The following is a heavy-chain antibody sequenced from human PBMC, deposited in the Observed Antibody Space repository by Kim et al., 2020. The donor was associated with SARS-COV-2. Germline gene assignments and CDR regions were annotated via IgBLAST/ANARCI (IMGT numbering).Heavy chain of an antibody. D-gene: IGHD6-13*01. J-gene: IGHJ4*02. CDR2: ISYDGSNK. Sequence: GGSLRLSCAASGFTFSSYGMHWVRQAPGKGLEWVAVISYDGSNKYYADSVMGRFTISRDNSKNTLYLQMNSLRAEDTAVYYCAASWGSWYGVYWGQGTL. CDR3: AASWGSWYGVY. CDR1: GFTFSSYG. V-gene: IGHV3-30*03.